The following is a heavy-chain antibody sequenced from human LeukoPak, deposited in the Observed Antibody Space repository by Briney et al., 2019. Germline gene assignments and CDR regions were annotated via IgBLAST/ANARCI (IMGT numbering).Heavy chain of an antibody. CDR1: GVTLHTYA. CDR3: ARPFYDSSGYYYGYFDY. D-gene: IGHD3-22*01. V-gene: IGHV3-48*03. J-gene: IGHJ4*02. CDR2: ISSSGSTI. Sequence: GGSLRLSCVTSGVTLHTYAMTWVRQAPGKGLEWVSYISSSGSTIYYADSVKGRFTISRDNAKNSLYLQMNSLRAEDTAVYYCARPFYDSSGYYYGYFDYWGQGTLVTVSS.